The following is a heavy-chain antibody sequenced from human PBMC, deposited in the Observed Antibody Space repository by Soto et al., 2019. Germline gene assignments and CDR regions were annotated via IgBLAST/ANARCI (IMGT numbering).Heavy chain of an antibody. CDR2: INHSGST. CDR3: ARVGRLRHSFDP. D-gene: IGHD3-16*01. CDR1: GGSFSGYY. Sequence: QVQLQQWGAGLLKPSETLSLTCAVYGGSFSGYYWSWIRQPPGKGLEWIGEINHSGSTNYNPSLKSGATISVDTSKNQFSLKLRSGTAADTAVYYCARVGRLRHSFDPWGQGTLVTVSS. V-gene: IGHV4-34*01. J-gene: IGHJ5*02.